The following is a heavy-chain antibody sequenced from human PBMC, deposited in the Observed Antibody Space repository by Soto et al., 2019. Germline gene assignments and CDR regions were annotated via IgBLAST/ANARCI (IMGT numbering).Heavy chain of an antibody. J-gene: IGHJ4*02. CDR1: GGSFSGYY. CDR3: ARVRYSSSWYRDYFDY. V-gene: IGHV4-34*01. D-gene: IGHD6-13*01. CDR2: INHSGST. Sequence: SETLSLTCAVYGGSFSGYYWSWIRQPPGKGLEWIGEINHSGSTNYNPSLKSRVTISVDTSKNQFSLKLSSVTAADTAVYYCARVRYSSSWYRDYFDYWGQGTLVTVYS.